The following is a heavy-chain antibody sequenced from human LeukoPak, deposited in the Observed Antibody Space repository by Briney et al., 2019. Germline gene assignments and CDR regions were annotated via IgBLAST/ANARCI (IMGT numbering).Heavy chain of an antibody. D-gene: IGHD6-13*01. CDR3: ARGRRGIAAAGSRIWLDP. CDR1: GGSFSGYY. J-gene: IGHJ5*02. Sequence: PSETLSLTCAVYGGSFSGYYWSWIRQPPGKGLEWIGEINHSGSTNYNPSLKSRVTISVDTSKNQFSLKLSSVTAADTAVYYCARGRRGIAAAGSRIWLDPWGQGTLVTVSS. CDR2: INHSGST. V-gene: IGHV4-34*01.